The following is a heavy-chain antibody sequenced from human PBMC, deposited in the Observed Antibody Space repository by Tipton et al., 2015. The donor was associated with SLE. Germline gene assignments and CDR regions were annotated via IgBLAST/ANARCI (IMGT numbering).Heavy chain of an antibody. D-gene: IGHD5/OR15-5a*01. J-gene: IGHJ5*02. Sequence: LRLSCAVYGGSFSGYYWSWIRQPPGKGLEWIGEINHSGSTNYKSSLKSRLTISVDTSKNQFSLKLSSVTAADTAVYYCARGGLRRSWFDPWGQGTLVTVSS. CDR3: ARGGLRRSWFDP. V-gene: IGHV4-34*01. CDR1: GGSFSGYY. CDR2: INHSGST.